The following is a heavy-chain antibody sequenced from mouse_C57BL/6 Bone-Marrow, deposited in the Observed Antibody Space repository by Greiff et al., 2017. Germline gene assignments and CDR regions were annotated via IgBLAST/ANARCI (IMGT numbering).Heavy chain of an antibody. D-gene: IGHD2-4*01. J-gene: IGHJ3*01. CDR1: GYTFTSYW. V-gene: IGHV1-5*01. CDR3: TRLPLYYDYDWFAY. Sequence: VQLKQSGTVLARPGASVTLSCKTSGYTFTSYWMHWVKQRPVQGLEWIVAIYPGNSDTSYNKKFKGKAKLTAVTSASTAYMELSSLTNEYSAVYYCTRLPLYYDYDWFAYWGQGTLVTVSA. CDR2: IYPGNSDT.